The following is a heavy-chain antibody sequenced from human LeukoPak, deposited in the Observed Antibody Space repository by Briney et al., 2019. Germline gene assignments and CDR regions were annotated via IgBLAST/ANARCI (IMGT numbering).Heavy chain of an antibody. CDR2: IYSGGST. CDR3: ARAPTLNYYYYYMDV. V-gene: IGHV3-53*01. Sequence: GRSLRLSCAASGFTVSSNYMSWVRQAPGKGLGWVSVIYSGGSTYYADSVKGRFTISRDNSKNTLYLQMNSLRAEDTAVYYCARAPTLNYYYYYMDVWGKGTTVTVSS. CDR1: GFTVSSNY. J-gene: IGHJ6*03.